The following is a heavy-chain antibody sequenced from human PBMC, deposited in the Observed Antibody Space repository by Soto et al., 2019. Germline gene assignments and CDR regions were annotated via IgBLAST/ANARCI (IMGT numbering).Heavy chain of an antibody. CDR1: GFTFSSYG. CDR2: IWYDGSNK. D-gene: IGHD4-4*01. J-gene: IGHJ4*02. Sequence: GGSLRLSCAASGFTFSSYGMHWVRQAPGKGLEWVAVIWYDGSNKYYADSVKGRFTISRDNSKNTLYLQMNSLRAEDTAVYYCAREDTVVTRGPFAYWGQGTLVTVSS. CDR3: AREDTVVTRGPFAY. V-gene: IGHV3-33*01.